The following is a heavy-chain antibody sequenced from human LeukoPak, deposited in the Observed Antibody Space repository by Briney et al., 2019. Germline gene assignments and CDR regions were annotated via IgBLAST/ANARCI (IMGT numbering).Heavy chain of an antibody. V-gene: IGHV3-74*01. J-gene: IGHJ6*03. CDR3: ARDDILTGYLPNGYYMDV. D-gene: IGHD3-9*01. Sequence: GGSLRLSCAAPGFTFSTYWMHWVRQAPGKGLVWVSRINTDGSSTTYADSVKGRFTISRDNAKNTLYLQMNSLRAEDTAVYYCARDDILTGYLPNGYYMDVWGKGTTVTVSS. CDR1: GFTFSTYW. CDR2: INTDGSST.